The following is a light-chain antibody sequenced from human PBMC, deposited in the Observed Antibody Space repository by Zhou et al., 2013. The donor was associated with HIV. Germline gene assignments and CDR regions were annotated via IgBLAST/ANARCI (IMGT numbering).Light chain of an antibody. CDR2: GAS. CDR3: QQYKNWPKT. Sequence: IVLTQSPGTLSLSPGERVTLSCRASHTVTSNYLAWYQHKPGQGPKVLIFGASTRANGIPGRFSGSGSGTEFTLTISNLQSEDFAVYYCQQYKNWPKTFGQGTKVEIK. V-gene: IGKV3D-15*01. J-gene: IGKJ1*01. CDR1: HTVTSN.